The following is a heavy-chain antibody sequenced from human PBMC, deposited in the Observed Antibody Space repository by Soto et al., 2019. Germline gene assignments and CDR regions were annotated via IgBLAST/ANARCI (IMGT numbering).Heavy chain of an antibody. D-gene: IGHD3-10*01. Sequence: ASVEVSCKVSGYTLTELSMHWVRQAPGKGLEWMGGFDPEDGETIYAQKFQGRVTMTEDTSTDTAYMELSSLRSEDTAVYYCATDGSGSPYYFDYWGQGTLVTVSS. CDR3: ATDGSGSPYYFDY. CDR1: GYTLTELS. V-gene: IGHV1-24*01. J-gene: IGHJ4*02. CDR2: FDPEDGET.